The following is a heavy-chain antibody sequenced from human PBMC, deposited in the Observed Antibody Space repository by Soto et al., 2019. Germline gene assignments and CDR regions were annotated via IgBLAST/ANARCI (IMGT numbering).Heavy chain of an antibody. V-gene: IGHV4-59*01. CDR3: ARVRVLVAASPWFDP. CDR1: GGSISSYY. Sequence: SDTPSLTCTVSGGSISSYYWSWIRQPPGKGLEWIGYIYYSGSTNYNPSLKSRVTISVDTSKNQFSLKLSSVTAADTAVYYCARVRVLVAASPWFDPWGQGTLVTVSS. J-gene: IGHJ5*02. CDR2: IYYSGST. D-gene: IGHD2-15*01.